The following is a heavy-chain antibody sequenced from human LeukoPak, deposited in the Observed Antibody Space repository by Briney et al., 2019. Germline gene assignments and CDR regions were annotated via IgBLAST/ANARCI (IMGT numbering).Heavy chain of an antibody. CDR2: ISAYNGNT. J-gene: IGHJ5*02. Sequence: ASVKVSCKASGYTFTSYGISWVRQTPGQGLEWMGWISAYNGNTNYAQKLQGRVTMTADTSTSTAYMELRSLRSDDTAVYYCARVPKRGFGELLRHGNWFDPWGQGTLVTVSS. V-gene: IGHV1-18*01. CDR1: GYTFTSYG. D-gene: IGHD3-10*01. CDR3: ARVPKRGFGELLRHGNWFDP.